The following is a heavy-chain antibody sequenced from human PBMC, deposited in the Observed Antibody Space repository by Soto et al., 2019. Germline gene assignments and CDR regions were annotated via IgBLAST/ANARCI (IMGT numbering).Heavy chain of an antibody. D-gene: IGHD2-21*01. Sequence: QVQLVQSGAEVKKPGASVKVSCKASGNTFTRYYMHWVRQAPGQGLEWMGMISPGGDRTTYAQKFQGRVTMPRDTSTSTVYMELSSLKSEDTAVYYCARGAYCGGDCYDYWGQGTLVTVSS. CDR3: ARGAYCGGDCYDY. CDR2: ISPGGDRT. V-gene: IGHV1-46*03. J-gene: IGHJ4*02. CDR1: GNTFTRYY.